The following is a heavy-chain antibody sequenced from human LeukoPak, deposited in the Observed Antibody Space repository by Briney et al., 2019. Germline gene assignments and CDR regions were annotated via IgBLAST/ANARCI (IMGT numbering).Heavy chain of an antibody. D-gene: IGHD2-2*02. CDR3: ARSGYCSSTSCYTRLYYYYYYMDV. Sequence: SETLSLTCAVYGGSFSGYYWSWIRQPPGKGLEWIGEINHSGSTNYNPSLKSRVTISVDTSKNQFSLKLSSVTAADTAVYYCARSGYCSSTSCYTRLYYYYYYMDVWGKGTTVTVSS. V-gene: IGHV4-34*01. CDR1: GGSFSGYY. CDR2: INHSGST. J-gene: IGHJ6*03.